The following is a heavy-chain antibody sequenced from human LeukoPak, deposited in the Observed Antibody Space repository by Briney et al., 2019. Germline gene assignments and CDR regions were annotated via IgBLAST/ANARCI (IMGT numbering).Heavy chain of an antibody. Sequence: GGSLRLSCAASGFTFSSYSMNWVRQAPGKGLEWVSSISSSSSYIYYADSVKGRFTISRDNAKNSLYLQMNSLRAEDTAVYYCARSVYTRIAVTEGATNWFDPWGQGTLVTVSS. D-gene: IGHD6-19*01. CDR1: GFTFSSYS. CDR2: ISSSSSYI. J-gene: IGHJ5*02. CDR3: ARSVYTRIAVTEGATNWFDP. V-gene: IGHV3-21*04.